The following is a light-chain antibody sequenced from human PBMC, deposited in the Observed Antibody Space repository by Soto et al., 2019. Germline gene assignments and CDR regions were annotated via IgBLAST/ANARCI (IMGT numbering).Light chain of an antibody. CDR1: QSVSSN. CDR2: GAS. V-gene: IGKV3-15*01. Sequence: EIVMTQSPATLSVSPGERATLSCRASQSVSSNLAWYQQRPGQAPRLLIYGASTRATGLPARSSGSGSGTEFTLTISSLQSEDFAVYYCQQYNSWPPITFGQGTRLEIK. J-gene: IGKJ5*01. CDR3: QQYNSWPPIT.